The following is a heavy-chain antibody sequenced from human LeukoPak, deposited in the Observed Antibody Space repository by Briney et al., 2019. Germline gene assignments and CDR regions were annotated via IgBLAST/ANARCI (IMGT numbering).Heavy chain of an antibody. J-gene: IGHJ3*02. Sequence: VASVKVSCKASGYTFTSYGISWVRQAPGQGLEWMGWISAYNGNTNYAQRLQGRVTMTTDTSTSTAYMELRSLRSDDTAVYYCARDYSNYFHAFDIWGQGTMVTVSS. CDR3: ARDYSNYFHAFDI. CDR2: ISAYNGNT. CDR1: GYTFTSYG. V-gene: IGHV1-18*01. D-gene: IGHD4-11*01.